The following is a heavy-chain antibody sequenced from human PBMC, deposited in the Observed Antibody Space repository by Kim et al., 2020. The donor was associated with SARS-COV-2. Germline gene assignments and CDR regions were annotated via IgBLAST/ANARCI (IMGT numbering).Heavy chain of an antibody. V-gene: IGHV3-30*04. Sequence: GGSLRLSCAASGFTFSSYAMHWVRQAPGKGRGWVAVISYVGSNKYYADPVKGRFTISRDNSKNTLYLQMNSLRAEDTAVNYCATHPRPIVVVTAYFDYWGQGALVTVSS. D-gene: IGHD2-21*02. J-gene: IGHJ4*02. CDR3: ATHPRPIVVVTAYFDY. CDR1: GFTFSSYA. CDR2: ISYVGSNK.